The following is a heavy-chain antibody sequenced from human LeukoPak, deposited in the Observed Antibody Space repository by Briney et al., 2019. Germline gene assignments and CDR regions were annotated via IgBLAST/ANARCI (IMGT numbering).Heavy chain of an antibody. CDR1: RFTFSSYG. Sequence: GGSLRLSCAASRFTFSSYGMHWVRQAPGKGLEWVSGISWNSGSIGYADSVKGRFTISRDNAKNSLYLQMNSLRAEDTALYYCAKDMRSELLNAFDIWGQGTMVTVSS. V-gene: IGHV3-9*01. J-gene: IGHJ3*02. CDR3: AKDMRSELLNAFDI. CDR2: ISWNSGSI. D-gene: IGHD1-26*01.